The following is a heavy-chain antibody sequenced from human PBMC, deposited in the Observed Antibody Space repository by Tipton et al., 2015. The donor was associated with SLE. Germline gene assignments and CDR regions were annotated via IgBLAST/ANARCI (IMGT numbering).Heavy chain of an antibody. V-gene: IGHV4-39*07. D-gene: IGHD1-26*01. CDR3: VRINSGASRLFDY. J-gene: IGHJ4*02. CDR1: GGSISSYNQY. CDR2: LYHSGDT. Sequence: TLSLTCTVSGGSISSYNQYWGWIRQPPGKGLEYMASLYHSGDTYYNPSLKSRLTISVDTSKNQFSLKLSSVTAADTAVYYCVRINSGASRLFDYWGQGMLVAVSS.